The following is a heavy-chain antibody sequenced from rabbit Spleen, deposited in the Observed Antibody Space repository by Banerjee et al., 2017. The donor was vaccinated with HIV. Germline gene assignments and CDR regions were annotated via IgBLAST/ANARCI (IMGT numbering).Heavy chain of an antibody. Sequence: QSLEESGGDLVKPGASLTLTCKASGIDFSSGYYMCWVRQAPGKGLEWIACIAGDSSGFTYSATWAKGRFTCSKTSSTTVTLQMPSLTAADTATYFCARDTSSSFSSYGMDLWGPGTLVTVS. D-gene: IGHD1-1*01. V-gene: IGHV1S40*01. CDR2: IAGDSSGFT. CDR1: GIDFSSGYY. J-gene: IGHJ6*01. CDR3: ARDTSSSFSSYGMDL.